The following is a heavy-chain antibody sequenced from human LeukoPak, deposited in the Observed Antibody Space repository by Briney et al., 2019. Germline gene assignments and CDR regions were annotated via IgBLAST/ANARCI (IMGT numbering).Heavy chain of an antibody. CDR2: INAGNGNT. J-gene: IGHJ4*02. Sequence: ASVKVSCKASGYTFTSYAMHWVRQAPGQRLEWMGWINAGNGNTKYSQGFQGRVTITRDTSASTAYMELSSLRSEDMAVYYCARLSSSGWTSFDYWGQGTLVTVSS. CDR3: ARLSSSGWTSFDY. V-gene: IGHV1-3*03. D-gene: IGHD6-19*01. CDR1: GYTFTSYA.